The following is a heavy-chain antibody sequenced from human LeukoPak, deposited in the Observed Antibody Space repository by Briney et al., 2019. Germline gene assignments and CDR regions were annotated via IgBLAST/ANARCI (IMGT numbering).Heavy chain of an antibody. D-gene: IGHD1-26*01. CDR1: GGSISSYY. V-gene: IGHV4-4*07. CDR2: IYTSGST. Sequence: PSETLSLTCTVSGGSISSYYWSWIRQPAGKGLEWIGRIYTSGSTNYNPSLKSRVTMSVDTSKNQFSLKLSSVTAADTAVYYCARADPTVGATTRGYYFDYWGQGTLVTVSS. J-gene: IGHJ4*02. CDR3: ARADPTVGATTRGYYFDY.